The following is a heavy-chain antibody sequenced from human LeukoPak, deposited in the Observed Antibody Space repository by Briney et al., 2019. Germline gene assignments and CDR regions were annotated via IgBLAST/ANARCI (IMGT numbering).Heavy chain of an antibody. D-gene: IGHD2-2*01. V-gene: IGHV4-38-2*01. Sequence: PSATLSLTWAVAGYSISSGYYWGGIRQGPGRGGEGIGSIDDSGSSYYKPSLKSRVTISVDTSKNQFSLKLSSVTAADTAVYYCARVYCINTSCYRAEYFQHWGQGTLVTVSS. CDR3: ARVYCINTSCYRAEYFQH. J-gene: IGHJ1*01. CDR2: IDDSGSS. CDR1: GYSISSGYY.